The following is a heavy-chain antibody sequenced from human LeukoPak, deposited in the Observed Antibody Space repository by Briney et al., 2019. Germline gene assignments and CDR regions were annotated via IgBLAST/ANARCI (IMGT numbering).Heavy chain of an antibody. V-gene: IGHV3-15*01. Sequence: GGSLRLSCAASGFTFNNAWMNWVRQAPGKRLEWVGRILSLTNGGTTDYAAPVKGRFTISRDDPKNTVYLQMNSLKTEDTAVYYCTNWNAARFDFWGQGTLVTVSS. CDR1: GFTFNNAW. CDR2: ILSLTNGGTT. D-gene: IGHD1-1*01. J-gene: IGHJ4*02. CDR3: TNWNAARFDF.